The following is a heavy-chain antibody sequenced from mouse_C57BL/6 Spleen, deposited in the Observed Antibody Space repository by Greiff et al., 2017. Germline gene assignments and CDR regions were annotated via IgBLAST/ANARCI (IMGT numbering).Heavy chain of an antibody. D-gene: IGHD2-4*01. CDR1: GYTFTDYE. CDR3: TRYDYDEGAFAY. Sequence: VQLQQSGAELVRPGASVTLSCKASGYTFTDYEMHWVKQTPVHGLEWIGAIDPETGGTAYNQKFKGKAILTADKSSSTAYMERRSLTSEDSAVYYCTRYDYDEGAFAYWGQGTLVTVSA. V-gene: IGHV1-15*01. CDR2: IDPETGGT. J-gene: IGHJ3*01.